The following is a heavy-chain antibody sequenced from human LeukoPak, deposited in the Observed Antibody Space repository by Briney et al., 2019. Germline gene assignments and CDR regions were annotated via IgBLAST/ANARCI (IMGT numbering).Heavy chain of an antibody. Sequence: SETLSLTCTVSGGSIRSSYYYWGWIRQPPGKGLEWIGSIYDSGSTYYNPSLKSRVTISVDTSKNQFSLKLSSVTAADTAVYYCARSGSGWYAFDYWGQGTLVTVSS. CDR3: ARSGSGWYAFDY. CDR1: GGSIRSSYYY. D-gene: IGHD6-19*01. V-gene: IGHV4-39*07. CDR2: IYDSGST. J-gene: IGHJ4*02.